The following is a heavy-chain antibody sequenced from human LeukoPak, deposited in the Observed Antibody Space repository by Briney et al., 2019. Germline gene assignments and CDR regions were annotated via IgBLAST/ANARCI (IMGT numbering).Heavy chain of an antibody. CDR1: GFTFSSYW. CDR2: ITSDGSGI. V-gene: IGHV3-74*01. Sequence: GGSLRLSCAASGFTFSSYWMHWVRHPPGKGLVWVSRITSDGSGIGYADSVKGRFTISRDDSKNTLYLQMYSLRADDTAVYYCAKRSSQVVEPTAWRVYDFWGQGTLVIVSS. J-gene: IGHJ4*02. D-gene: IGHD1-26*01. CDR3: AKRSSQVVEPTAWRVYDF.